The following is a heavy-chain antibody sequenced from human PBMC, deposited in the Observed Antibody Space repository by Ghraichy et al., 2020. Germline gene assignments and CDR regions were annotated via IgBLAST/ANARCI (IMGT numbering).Heavy chain of an antibody. CDR3: AKANTPTGYDYVWGSYHRIGGLYYFDY. D-gene: IGHD3-16*01. CDR2: ISWNSGSI. CDR1: GFTFDDYA. V-gene: IGHV3-9*01. J-gene: IGHJ4*02. Sequence: GGSLRLSCAASGFTFDDYAMHWVRQAPGKGLEWVSGISWNSGSIGYADSVKGRFTISRDNAKNSLYLQMNSLRAEDTALYYCAKANTPTGYDYVWGSYHRIGGLYYFDYWGQGTLVTVSS.